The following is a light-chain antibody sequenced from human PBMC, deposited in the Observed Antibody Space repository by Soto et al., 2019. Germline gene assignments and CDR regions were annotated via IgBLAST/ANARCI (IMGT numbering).Light chain of an antibody. Sequence: QSVLTQPPSVSGAPGQRVTISCTGSGSNFGAGYDVHWYQQLPGTAPKLLIYGNTNRPSGVPDRFSGSKSGTSASLAITGLQAEDEGDYYCQTCDSSLSVVFGGGTKLTV. J-gene: IGLJ2*01. CDR1: GSNFGAGYD. CDR2: GNT. CDR3: QTCDSSLSVV. V-gene: IGLV1-40*01.